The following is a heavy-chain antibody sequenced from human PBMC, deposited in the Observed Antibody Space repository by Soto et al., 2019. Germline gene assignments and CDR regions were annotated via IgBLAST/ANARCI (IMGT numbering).Heavy chain of an antibody. CDR2: FSSGGGGT. CDR1: GFTFSNYA. Sequence: PGGSLRLSCTASGFTFSNYAMSWVRQAPGKGLEWVSTFSSGGGGTYYADSVKGSFAISRDDSKNTLSLQMNSLRAEDTAVYYCTKANRYCSGANCFTFDPWGQGTLVTVSS. V-gene: IGHV3-23*01. J-gene: IGHJ5*02. D-gene: IGHD2-15*01. CDR3: TKANRYCSGANCFTFDP.